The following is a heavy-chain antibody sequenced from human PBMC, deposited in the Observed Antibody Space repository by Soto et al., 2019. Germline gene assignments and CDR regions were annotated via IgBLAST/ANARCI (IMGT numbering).Heavy chain of an antibody. CDR2: IYYSGST. D-gene: IGHD1-7*01. Sequence: PSETMSLTCTVSGGSISSSSYYWGWIRQPPGKGLEWIGSIYYSGSTYYNPSLKSRVTISVDTSKNQFSLKLSSVTAADTAVYYCARQAGWNFPLGWFDPWGQGTLVTSPQ. CDR3: ARQAGWNFPLGWFDP. V-gene: IGHV4-39*01. CDR1: GGSISSSSYY. J-gene: IGHJ5*02.